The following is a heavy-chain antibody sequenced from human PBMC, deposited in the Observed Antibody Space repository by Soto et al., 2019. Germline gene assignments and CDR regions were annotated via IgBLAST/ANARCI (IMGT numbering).Heavy chain of an antibody. Sequence: QVQLVESGGGVVQPGRSLRLSCAASGFTFSSYGMHWVRQAPGKGLEWVAVISYDGSNKYYADSVKGRFTISRDNSKNSLYLQMNSLRAEDTAVYYCAKTEMAPCDGMDVWGQGTTVTVSS. CDR3: AKTEMAPCDGMDV. CDR2: ISYDGSNK. V-gene: IGHV3-30*18. J-gene: IGHJ6*02. D-gene: IGHD5-12*01. CDR1: GFTFSSYG.